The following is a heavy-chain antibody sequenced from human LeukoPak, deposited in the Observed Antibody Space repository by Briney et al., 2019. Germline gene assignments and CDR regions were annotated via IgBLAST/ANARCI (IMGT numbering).Heavy chain of an antibody. Sequence: SETLSLTCTVSGVSISSYYWSWLRQPPGKGLEWIGYIYYSGSTNYNPSLKSRVTISVDTSKNQFSLKLSSVTAADTAVYYCAGGYYYGSGSYSYMDVWGKGTTVTISS. CDR3: AGGYYYGSGSYSYMDV. CDR2: IYYSGST. CDR1: GVSISSYY. V-gene: IGHV4-59*12. D-gene: IGHD3-10*01. J-gene: IGHJ6*03.